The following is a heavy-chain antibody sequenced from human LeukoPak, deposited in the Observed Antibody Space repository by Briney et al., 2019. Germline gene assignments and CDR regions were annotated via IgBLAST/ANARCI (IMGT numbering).Heavy chain of an antibody. J-gene: IGHJ4*02. V-gene: IGHV4-39*02. D-gene: IGHD6-19*01. CDR3: ARGGSSGWPIDFDY. Sequence: PSETLSLTCIVSGGSISSDSYYWAWIRQPPGKGLQWIGSLYYRGSAYYDSSLKSRVTISGDTSQNQFFLKLSSVTAADTAVYYCARGGSSGWPIDFDYWGQGTLVTVSS. CDR1: GGSISSDSYY. CDR2: LYYRGSA.